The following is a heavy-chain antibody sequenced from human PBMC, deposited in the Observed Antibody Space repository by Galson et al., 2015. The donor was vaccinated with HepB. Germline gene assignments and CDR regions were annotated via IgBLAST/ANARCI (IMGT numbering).Heavy chain of an antibody. D-gene: IGHD4/OR15-4a*01. V-gene: IGHV3-23*01. Sequence: SLRLSCAASGFTFSNYAMSWVRRAPGKGPEWVSGITGSGSSPYYPDSVKGRFPISRDNPKNTLYLQMNSLRAEDTALYYCAKDSASADGATTFDYWGQGTLVTVSS. J-gene: IGHJ4*02. CDR2: ITGSGSSP. CDR3: AKDSASADGATTFDY. CDR1: GFTFSNYA.